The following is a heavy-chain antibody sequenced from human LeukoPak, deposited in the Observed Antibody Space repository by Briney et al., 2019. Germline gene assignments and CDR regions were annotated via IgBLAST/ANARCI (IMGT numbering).Heavy chain of an antibody. J-gene: IGHJ4*02. V-gene: IGHV3-48*01. CDR3: AKDRERPSQFDY. CDR2: IDARSGIT. D-gene: IGHD2-15*01. CDR1: GFTFTIFG. Sequence: PGGSLRLSCAASGFTFTIFGLNWVRQAPGKGPEWVSYIDARSGITYYADSVQGRFTLSRDNARESVFLQMDSLRVDDTAVYYCAKDRERPSQFDYWGQGTLVTVSS.